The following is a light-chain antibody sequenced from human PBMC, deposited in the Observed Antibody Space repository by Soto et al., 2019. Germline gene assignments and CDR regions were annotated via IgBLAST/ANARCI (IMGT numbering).Light chain of an antibody. CDR3: QQYTLYST. Sequence: DIQRTQSPSTLSASVEGRVTITCRASQSISNWLAWYQQKPGKAPKLLIYDASSLESGVPSRFSGRGSGTEFTLTLSSLQPDDFATYYCQQYTLYSTFGPGTKVDIK. V-gene: IGKV1-5*01. CDR2: DAS. J-gene: IGKJ3*01. CDR1: QSISNW.